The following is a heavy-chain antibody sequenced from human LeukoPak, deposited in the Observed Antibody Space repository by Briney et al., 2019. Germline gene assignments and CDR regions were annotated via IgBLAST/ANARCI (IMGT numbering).Heavy chain of an antibody. J-gene: IGHJ3*02. Sequence: GGALRLSCAASGFTFSNAWMSWVRQAPGKGLEWVGRIKSKTDGGTTDYAAPVKGRFTISRDDSKNTLYLQMNSLKTEDTAVYYCTTDRGFGEHAFDIWGQGTMVTVSS. D-gene: IGHD3-10*01. CDR2: IKSKTDGGTT. CDR1: GFTFSNAW. V-gene: IGHV3-15*01. CDR3: TTDRGFGEHAFDI.